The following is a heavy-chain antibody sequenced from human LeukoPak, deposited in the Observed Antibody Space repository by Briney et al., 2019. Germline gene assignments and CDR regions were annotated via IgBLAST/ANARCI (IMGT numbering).Heavy chain of an antibody. D-gene: IGHD3-22*01. Sequence: PGGSLRLSCAASGFTFSSYAMSWVRQAPGKGLEWVSAISGSGGSTYYADSAKGRFTISRDNSKNTLYLQMNSLRAEDTAVYYCAKDLRSHDSSGYPGAFDYWGQGTLVTVSS. CDR3: AKDLRSHDSSGYPGAFDY. V-gene: IGHV3-23*01. CDR2: ISGSGGST. CDR1: GFTFSSYA. J-gene: IGHJ4*02.